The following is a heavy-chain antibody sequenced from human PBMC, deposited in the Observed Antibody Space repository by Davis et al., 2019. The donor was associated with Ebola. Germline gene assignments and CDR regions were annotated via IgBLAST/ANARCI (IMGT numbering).Heavy chain of an antibody. CDR2: IYYSGST. Sequence: LRLSCTVSGGSISSGGYYWSWIRQHPGKGLEWIGYIYYSGSTYYNPSLKSRVTISVDTSKNQFSLKLSSVTAADTAVYYCARDSNSYGMDVWGQGTTVTVSS. V-gene: IGHV4-31*03. CDR3: ARDSNSYGMDV. CDR1: GGSISSGGYY. J-gene: IGHJ6*02.